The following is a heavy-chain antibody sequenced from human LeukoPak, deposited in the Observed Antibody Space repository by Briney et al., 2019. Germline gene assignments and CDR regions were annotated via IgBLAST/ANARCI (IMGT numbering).Heavy chain of an antibody. CDR2: LRGDGGT. J-gene: IGHJ4*02. CDR1: GFTFSSYA. D-gene: IGHD1-1*01. V-gene: IGHV3-23*01. Sequence: PGGSLRLSCAASGFTFSSYAMSWVRQAPARGLEWVSSLRGDGGTFYADSVKGRFTLSRDESRNTVYFQLNSLRVEDTAVYYCAKACWVSNGDAVLWGQGTLVTVFS. CDR3: AKACWVSNGDAVL.